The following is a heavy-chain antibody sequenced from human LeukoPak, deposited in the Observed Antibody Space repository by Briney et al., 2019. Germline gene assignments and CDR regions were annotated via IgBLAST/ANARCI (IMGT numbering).Heavy chain of an antibody. J-gene: IGHJ5*02. V-gene: IGHV1-69*05. CDR2: IIPIFGTA. CDR3: ARTITIFGVHKGNWFDP. Sequence: SVKVSCKASGGTFSSYAISWVRQAPGQGLEWMGGIIPIFGTANYAQKFQGRVTITTDESTSTAYVELSSLRSEDTAVYYCARTITIFGVHKGNWFDPWGQGTLVTVSS. CDR1: GGTFSSYA. D-gene: IGHD3-3*01.